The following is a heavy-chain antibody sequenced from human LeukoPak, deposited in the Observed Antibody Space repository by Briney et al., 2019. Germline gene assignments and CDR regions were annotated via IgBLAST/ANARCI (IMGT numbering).Heavy chain of an antibody. D-gene: IGHD6-19*01. CDR3: AKAGSSGWYSNWFDP. J-gene: IGHJ5*02. V-gene: IGHV3-43*01. Sequence: TGGSLRLSCAASGFTFDDYTMHWVRQAPGKGLEWVSLISWDGGSTYYADSVKGRSTISRDNSKNTLYLQMNSLRAEDTAVYYCAKAGSSGWYSNWFDPWGQGTLVTVSS. CDR2: ISWDGGST. CDR1: GFTFDDYT.